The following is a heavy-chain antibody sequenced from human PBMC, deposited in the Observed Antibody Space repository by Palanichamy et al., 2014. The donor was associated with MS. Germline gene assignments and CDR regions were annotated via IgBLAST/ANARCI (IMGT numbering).Heavy chain of an antibody. CDR3: ARDRPGPYYMDV. V-gene: IGHV1-8*01. J-gene: IGHJ6*03. D-gene: IGHD2-2*01. CDR1: GYIFTNYD. CDR2: MNPNSGHT. Sequence: QVQLVQSEAEVKKPGASVKVSCKASGYIFTNYDINWVRQATGQGLEWMGWMNPNSGHTGHAQKFQGRVTITRNISMNTVYLELSSLRSEDTAVYFCARDRPGPYYMDVWGKGTTVTVSS.